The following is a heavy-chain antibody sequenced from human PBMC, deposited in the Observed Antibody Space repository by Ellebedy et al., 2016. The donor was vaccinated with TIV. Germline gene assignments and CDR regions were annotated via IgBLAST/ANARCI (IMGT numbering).Heavy chain of an antibody. J-gene: IGHJ6*02. Sequence: GESLKISCAAWGFSFSNFWMSWVRQAPGKGLEWVSYISGSRSIIYYADSVKGRFTISRDNAKNSLYLQMSSLRAEDTAVYYCAREMGYCSGGSCYARLYYYFGMDVWGQGTTVTVSS. CDR3: AREMGYCSGGSCYARLYYYFGMDV. CDR2: ISGSRSII. CDR1: GFSFSNFW. D-gene: IGHD2-15*01. V-gene: IGHV3-48*01.